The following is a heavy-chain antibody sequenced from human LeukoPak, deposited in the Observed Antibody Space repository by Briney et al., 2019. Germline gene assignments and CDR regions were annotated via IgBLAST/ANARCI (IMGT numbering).Heavy chain of an antibody. CDR2: INTSGGST. Sequence: AAVKVSCKASGYTFTSYYLHWERQPPGQGLGWMGIINTSGGSTSYAQKFQGRVTMTRDTSTSTVYMELSSLRSEDTAVYYCARDYYDFWSGYYWFDPWGQGTLVTVSS. D-gene: IGHD3-3*01. CDR1: GYTFTSYY. CDR3: ARDYYDFWSGYYWFDP. J-gene: IGHJ5*02. V-gene: IGHV1-46*01.